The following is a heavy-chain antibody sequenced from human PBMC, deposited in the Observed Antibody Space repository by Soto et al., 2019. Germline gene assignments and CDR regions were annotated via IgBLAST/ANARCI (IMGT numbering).Heavy chain of an antibody. CDR2: INPNGGST. CDR3: ARSSAGVFGIIIEGYNWLAP. J-gene: IGHJ5*02. V-gene: IGHV1-46*01. CDR1: ADTFTSYY. Sequence: VQLVQSGAEVKKPGASVKLSCKAPADTFTSYYIHWVRQTPGHGLEWMGIINPNGGSTRFAQTFQGRINMTRDTSTSTVYMELRSLRFEDTAIYYCARSSAGVFGIIIEGYNWLAPWGQGSLVTVSS. D-gene: IGHD3-16*02.